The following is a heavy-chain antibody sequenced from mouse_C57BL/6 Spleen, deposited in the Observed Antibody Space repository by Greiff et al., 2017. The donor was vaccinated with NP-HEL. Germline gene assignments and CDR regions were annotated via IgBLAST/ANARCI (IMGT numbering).Heavy chain of an antibody. CDR3: ARGTVVATGRYFDY. J-gene: IGHJ2*01. V-gene: IGHV1-82*01. D-gene: IGHD1-1*01. Sequence: QVQLKQSGPELVKPGASVKISCKASGYAFSSSWMNWVKQRPGKGLEWIGRIYPGDGDTNYNGKFKGKATLTADKSSSTAYMQLSILTSEDSAVYFCARGTVVATGRYFDYWGQGTTLTVSS. CDR2: IYPGDGDT. CDR1: GYAFSSSW.